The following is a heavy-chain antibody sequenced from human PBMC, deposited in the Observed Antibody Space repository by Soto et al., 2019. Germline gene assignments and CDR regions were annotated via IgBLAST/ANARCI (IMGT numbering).Heavy chain of an antibody. CDR3: ARVWHYYGSGSSPNWFDP. CDR2: INHSGST. D-gene: IGHD3-10*01. Sequence: SETLSLTCAVYGGSFSGYYWSWVRQSPRKGLEWIGEINHSGSTNYNPSLKSRVTISVDTSKNQFSLKLSSVTAADTAVYYCARVWHYYGSGSSPNWFDPWGQGTLVTVSS. J-gene: IGHJ5*02. CDR1: GGSFSGYY. V-gene: IGHV4-34*01.